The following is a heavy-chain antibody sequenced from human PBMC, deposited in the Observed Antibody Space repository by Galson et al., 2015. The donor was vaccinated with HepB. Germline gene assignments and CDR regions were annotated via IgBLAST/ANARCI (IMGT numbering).Heavy chain of an antibody. J-gene: IGHJ3*01. CDR2: IVPISRTA. V-gene: IGHV1-69*13. Sequence: SVKVSCKASGGTFSSYGISWARQAPGQGLEWMGGIVPISRTANYAQKFQGRVTVAADESSSTVFMELSSLKSEDTAVYYCASRRNTSCLVCAGDAFDVWGQGTVVTVSS. D-gene: IGHD2-2*01. CDR1: GGTFSSYG. CDR3: ASRRNTSCLVCAGDAFDV.